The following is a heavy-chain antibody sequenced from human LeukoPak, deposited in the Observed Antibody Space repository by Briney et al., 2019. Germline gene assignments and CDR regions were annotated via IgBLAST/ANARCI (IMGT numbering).Heavy chain of an antibody. V-gene: IGHV3-7*01. Sequence: GGSLRLSCTTSGFTFSSYWMNWVRQAPGKGLEWVANIKYDGSETYHVDSVRGRFTISRDNAQNSLFLQMDSLRAEDTAIYYCAGALDSVYTTGWPSARYWGRGTLVTVSS. D-gene: IGHD2/OR15-2a*01. CDR2: IKYDGSET. CDR3: AGALDSVYTTGWPSARY. CDR1: GFTFSSYW. J-gene: IGHJ4*02.